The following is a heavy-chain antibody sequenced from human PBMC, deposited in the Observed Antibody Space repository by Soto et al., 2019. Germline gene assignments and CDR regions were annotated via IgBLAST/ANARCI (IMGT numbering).Heavy chain of an antibody. CDR1: GDSISSGGYY. CDR3: ASTYYTGDSGPYDY. Sequence: QVQLQESGPGLVKPSQTLSLTCTVSGDSISSGGYYWSWIRQHPGKGLEWIGYIYYSGTTYYNPSLESRVIISADTSENQFSLKVKSVTVADTAVYYCASTYYTGDSGPYDYWGQGTLVTVSS. CDR2: IYYSGTT. J-gene: IGHJ4*02. V-gene: IGHV4-31*03. D-gene: IGHD1-26*01.